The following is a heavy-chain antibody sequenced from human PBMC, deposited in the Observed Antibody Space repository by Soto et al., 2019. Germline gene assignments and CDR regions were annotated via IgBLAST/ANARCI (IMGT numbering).Heavy chain of an antibody. J-gene: IGHJ4*02. Sequence: PSETLSLTCAVSGGSISSGGYSWSWIRQPPGKGLEWIGYIYHSGSTYYNPSLKSRVTISVDRSKNQFSLKLSSVTAADTAVYYCAREDYGSGSRYFDYWGQGTLVTVSS. V-gene: IGHV4-30-2*01. D-gene: IGHD3-10*01. CDR2: IYHSGST. CDR3: AREDYGSGSRYFDY. CDR1: GGSISSGGYS.